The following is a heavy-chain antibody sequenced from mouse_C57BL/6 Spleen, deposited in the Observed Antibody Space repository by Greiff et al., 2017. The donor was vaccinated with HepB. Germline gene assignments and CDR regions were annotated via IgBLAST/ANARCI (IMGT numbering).Heavy chain of an antibody. Sequence: VQLQQSGAELVRPGASVKLSCTASGFNIKDDYMHWVKQRPEQGLEWIGWIDPENGDTEYASKFQGKATITADTSSNTAYLQLSSLTSEDTAVYYCLYYGSSPYYFDYWGQGTTLTVSS. CDR2: IDPENGDT. CDR1: GFNIKDDY. J-gene: IGHJ2*01. CDR3: LYYGSSPYYFDY. V-gene: IGHV14-4*01. D-gene: IGHD1-1*01.